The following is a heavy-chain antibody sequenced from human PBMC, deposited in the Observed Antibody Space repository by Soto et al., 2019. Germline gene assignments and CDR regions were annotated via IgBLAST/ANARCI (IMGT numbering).Heavy chain of an antibody. D-gene: IGHD1-26*01. CDR1: GGSVSSGSYY. J-gene: IGHJ3*02. CDR3: ARDLRDGASDVFDI. Sequence: PSETLSLTCTVSGGSVSSGSYYWRWIRQPPGKGLEWIGYIYDSGNTNYNPSLKSRVTISVDTSKNQFSLKLGSVTAADTAVYYCARDLRDGASDVFDIWGQGTMVTVSS. V-gene: IGHV4-61*01. CDR2: IYDSGNT.